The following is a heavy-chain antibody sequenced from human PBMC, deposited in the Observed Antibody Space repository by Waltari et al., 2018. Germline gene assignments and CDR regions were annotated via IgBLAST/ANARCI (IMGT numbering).Heavy chain of an antibody. CDR2: IYYSVST. Sequence: QLQLQESGPGLVKPSETLSLTCTVSGGSISSSSYYWGWIRQPPGKGLEWIGSIYYSVSTYYNPSLKSRVTISVDTSKNQFSLKLSSVTAADTAVYYCARGSSEEYFQHWGQGTLVTVSS. J-gene: IGHJ1*01. D-gene: IGHD6-19*01. CDR1: GGSISSSSYY. CDR3: ARGSSEEYFQH. V-gene: IGHV4-39*07.